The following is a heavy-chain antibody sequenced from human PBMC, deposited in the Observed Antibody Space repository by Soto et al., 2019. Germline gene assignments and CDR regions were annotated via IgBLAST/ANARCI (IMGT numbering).Heavy chain of an antibody. Sequence: QVQLVQSGAEVKKPGSSVKVSCKAPGGTLSSYAINWVRQAPGQGLEWMGVIIPIFGSANYAPKFQGRVTMSADESTSTAYMEVSSLRSEDTAVYYCAGTREIPYYHGMDVWGQGTTVTFSS. CDR1: GGTLSSYA. CDR3: AGTREIPYYHGMDV. J-gene: IGHJ6*02. D-gene: IGHD2-2*02. CDR2: IIPIFGSA. V-gene: IGHV1-69*01.